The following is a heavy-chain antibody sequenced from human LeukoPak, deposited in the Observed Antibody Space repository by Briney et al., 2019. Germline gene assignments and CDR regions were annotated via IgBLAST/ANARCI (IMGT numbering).Heavy chain of an antibody. J-gene: IGHJ4*02. CDR3: AKSGMYSGSYIPLEVDY. V-gene: IGHV3-30*02. CDR2: IRYDGSNK. D-gene: IGHD1-26*01. Sequence: AGGSLRLSCAASGFTVSSYGMHWVRQAPGKGLEWVAFIRYDGSNKYYADSVKGRFTISRDNSKNTLYLQMNSLRAEDTAVYYCAKSGMYSGSYIPLEVDYWGQGTLVTVSS. CDR1: GFTVSSYG.